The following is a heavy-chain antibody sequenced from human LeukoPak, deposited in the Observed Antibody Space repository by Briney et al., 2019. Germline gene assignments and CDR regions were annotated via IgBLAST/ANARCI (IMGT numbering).Heavy chain of an antibody. J-gene: IGHJ4*02. CDR2: IRSSGSTI. Sequence: GGSLRLSCAASGFTFSDYYMSWIRQAPGKGLEWVSYIRSSGSTIYYADSVKGRFTISRDNAKNSLYLQMNSLRAEDTAVYYCATDATGYYYYGSGSYNSWGQGTLVTVSS. V-gene: IGHV3-11*01. CDR3: ATDATGYYYYGSGSYNS. D-gene: IGHD3-10*01. CDR1: GFTFSDYY.